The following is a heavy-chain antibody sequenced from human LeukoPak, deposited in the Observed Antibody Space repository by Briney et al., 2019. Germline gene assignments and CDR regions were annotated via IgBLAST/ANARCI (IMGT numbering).Heavy chain of an antibody. CDR2: ISSSSSYL. CDR1: GFTFSSYS. D-gene: IGHD4-17*01. Sequence: GGSLRLSCAASGFTFSSYSMNWVRQAPGKGLEWVSSISSSSSYLYYADSVKGRFAISRDNAKHSLYLQMNSLRAEDTAVYYCARVPTVTTREFYFDYWGQGTLVTVSS. V-gene: IGHV3-21*01. CDR3: ARVPTVTTREFYFDY. J-gene: IGHJ4*02.